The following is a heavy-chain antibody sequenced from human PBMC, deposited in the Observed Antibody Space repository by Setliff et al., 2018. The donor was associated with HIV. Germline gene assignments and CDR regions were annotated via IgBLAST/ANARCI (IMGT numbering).Heavy chain of an antibody. D-gene: IGHD6-13*01. CDR1: GFTFSNYW. V-gene: IGHV3-7*03. CDR2: IKQDGSDK. CDR3: ARVDGSSSWFYYYYYYMDI. Sequence: GESLKISCAASGFTFSNYWMSWVRQAPGKGLEWVANIKQDGSDKYYVDSVKGRFTIPRDNAKNSLYLQMNSLRAEDTAVYYCARVDGSSSWFYYYYYYMDIWGKGTTVTVSS. J-gene: IGHJ6*03.